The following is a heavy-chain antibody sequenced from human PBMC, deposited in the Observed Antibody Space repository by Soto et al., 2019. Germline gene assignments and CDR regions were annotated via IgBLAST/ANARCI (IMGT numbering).Heavy chain of an antibody. V-gene: IGHV4-59*01. CDR1: GGSISSYY. CDR3: ARGKSSGWGLLYYYGMDV. CDR2: TYYSGST. Sequence: SETLSLTCTVSGGSISSYYWSWIRQPPGKGLEWIGYTYYSGSTNYNPSLKSRVTISVDTSKNQFSLKLSSVTAADTAVYYCARGKSSGWGLLYYYGMDVWGQGTTVTVSS. J-gene: IGHJ6*02. D-gene: IGHD6-19*01.